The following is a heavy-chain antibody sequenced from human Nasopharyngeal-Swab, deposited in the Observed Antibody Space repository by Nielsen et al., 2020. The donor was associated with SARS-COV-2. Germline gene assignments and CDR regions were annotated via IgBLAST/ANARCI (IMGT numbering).Heavy chain of an antibody. CDR2: ISSSGSTI. Sequence: GASLKISCAASGFTFSDYYMSWIRQAPGKGLEWVSYISSSGSTIYYADSVKGRFTISRDNAKNSLYLQMNSLRAEDTAVYYCARVWELLSFDYWGQGTLVTVSS. J-gene: IGHJ4*02. CDR3: ARVWELLSFDY. D-gene: IGHD1-26*01. V-gene: IGHV3-11*04. CDR1: GFTFSDYY.